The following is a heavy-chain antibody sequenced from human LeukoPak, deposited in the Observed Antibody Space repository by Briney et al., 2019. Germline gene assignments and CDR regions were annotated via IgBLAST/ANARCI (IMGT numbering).Heavy chain of an antibody. D-gene: IGHD3-10*01. V-gene: IGHV4-59*03. CDR2: IFYTGST. J-gene: IGHJ4*02. CDR1: GVSISGNY. Sequence: SETLSLTCTVSGVSISGNYWSWIRQPPGKGLEWIGYIFYTGSTNYNPSLQSRVTILVDTSKNQFSLKLSSVSAADTAVYYCAEMVRGVIITESSFDYWGQGTLVTVSS. CDR3: AEMVRGVIITESSFDY.